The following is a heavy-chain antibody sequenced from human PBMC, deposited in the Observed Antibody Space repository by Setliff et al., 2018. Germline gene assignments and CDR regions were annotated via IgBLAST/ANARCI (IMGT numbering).Heavy chain of an antibody. CDR3: ASRPSTHKWSYYYYYMDV. Sequence: SVKVSCKASGGAFNSYAINWVRQAPGQGLEWMGGIMPVLQAASYALKLQGRVTITADESTCTAYMELSGLRSEDTAVYYCASRPSTHKWSYYYYYMDVWGQGTTVTVSS. CDR1: GGAFNSYA. J-gene: IGHJ6*03. V-gene: IGHV1-69*13. CDR2: IMPVLQAA. D-gene: IGHD2-15*01.